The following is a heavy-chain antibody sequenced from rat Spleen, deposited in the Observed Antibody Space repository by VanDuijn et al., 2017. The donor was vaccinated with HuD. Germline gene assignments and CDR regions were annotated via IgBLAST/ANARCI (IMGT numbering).Heavy chain of an antibody. Sequence: EVQLVESGGGLVQPGRSLKLSCTTSGFTFSNYDMTWVRQSPTKGLEWVASISVDGGNTYYLDSVKGRFTISRDNANITLFLQMDSLRSEDTATYYCARHAGYYSGDYIMDAWGQGASVTVSS. J-gene: IGHJ4*01. D-gene: IGHD1-1*01. V-gene: IGHV5S23*01. CDR3: ARHAGYYSGDYIMDA. CDR1: GFTFSNYD. CDR2: ISVDGGNT.